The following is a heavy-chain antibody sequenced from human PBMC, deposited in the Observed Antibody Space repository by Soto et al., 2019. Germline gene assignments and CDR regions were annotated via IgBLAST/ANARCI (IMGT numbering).Heavy chain of an antibody. CDR1: GGSISSSSYY. CDR3: ARAVAGTTYYYYYGMDV. J-gene: IGHJ6*02. D-gene: IGHD6-19*01. CDR2: IYYSGST. Sequence: KPSETLSLTCTVSGGSISSSSYYWGWIRQPPGKGLEWIGSIYYSGSTYYNPSLKSRVTISVDTSKNQFSLKLSSVTAADTAVYYCARAVAGTTYYYYYGMDVWGQGTTVTVSS. V-gene: IGHV4-39*01.